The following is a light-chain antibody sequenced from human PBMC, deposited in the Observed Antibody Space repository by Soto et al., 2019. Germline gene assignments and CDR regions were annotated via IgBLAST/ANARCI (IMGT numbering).Light chain of an antibody. CDR1: SSNIGAGFA. Sequence: QSVLTQPPSVSGAPGQRITISCTGSSSNIGAGFAVHWYQQLPGSVPKLLIYDNSRRPSGVPDRFSASKSGTSASLAITGLQAEDEAHYYCQSYDISLTGFWIFGGGTKLTVL. CDR2: DNS. V-gene: IGLV1-40*01. J-gene: IGLJ2*01. CDR3: QSYDISLTGFWI.